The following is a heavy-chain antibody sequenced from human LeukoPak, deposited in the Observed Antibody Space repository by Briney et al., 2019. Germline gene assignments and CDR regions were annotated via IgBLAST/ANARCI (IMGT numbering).Heavy chain of an antibody. Sequence: VASVKVSCKASGYAFTGYYMHWVRQAPGQGLEWMGWINPNSGGTNYAQKLQGRVTMTTDTSTSTAYMELRSLRSDDTAVYYCARDSMVRGVIMLDYWGQGTLVTVSS. CDR3: ARDSMVRGVIMLDY. CDR1: GYAFTGYY. V-gene: IGHV1-2*02. J-gene: IGHJ4*02. D-gene: IGHD3-10*01. CDR2: INPNSGGT.